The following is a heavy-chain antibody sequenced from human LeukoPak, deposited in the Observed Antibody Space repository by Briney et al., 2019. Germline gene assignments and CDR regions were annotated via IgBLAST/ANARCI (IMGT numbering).Heavy chain of an antibody. CDR1: GYTFTGNY. Sequence: ASVKVSCKASGYTFTGNYMHWVRQAPGQGLEWMEWIDPNSGGTNYAQNFQGRVTMTRDTSISTAYMELNRLRSDDTAVYYCARGYSSLDYWGQGTLVTVSS. V-gene: IGHV1-2*02. CDR2: IDPNSGGT. J-gene: IGHJ4*02. CDR3: ARGYSSLDY. D-gene: IGHD5-18*01.